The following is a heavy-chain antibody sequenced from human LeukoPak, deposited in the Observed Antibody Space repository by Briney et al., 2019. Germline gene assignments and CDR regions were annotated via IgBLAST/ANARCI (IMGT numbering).Heavy chain of an antibody. CDR2: LSMRGTT. D-gene: IGHD1-26*01. J-gene: IGHJ4*02. V-gene: IGHV4-59*01. CDR3: TRNRGYYVSDY. Sequence: SETLSLTCTVSGASIRSSFWNWIRQPPGRGLEWIGYLSMRGTTNYNPSLKSRVTISADASENQFSLKVSSVTAADTAVYYCTRNRGYYVSDYWGQGILVTVSS. CDR1: GASIRSSF.